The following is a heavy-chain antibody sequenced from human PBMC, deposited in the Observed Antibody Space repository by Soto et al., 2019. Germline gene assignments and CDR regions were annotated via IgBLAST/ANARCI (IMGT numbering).Heavy chain of an antibody. Sequence: QVQVEEFGGGVVQPGRSLRLSCAGPTFTFSDFGFHWVRQAPGKGLEWVAMISYDGSDQYYGDSVQGRFTIYRDDSKNTVYLQMNSLRAEDTAMYYCAKSTYCNGGXXXXQYWGPGTLVTVSS. D-gene: IGHD2-15*01. CDR3: AKSTYCNGGXXXXQY. V-gene: IGHV3-30*18. CDR1: TFTFSDFG. CDR2: ISYDGSDQ. J-gene: IGHJ4*02.